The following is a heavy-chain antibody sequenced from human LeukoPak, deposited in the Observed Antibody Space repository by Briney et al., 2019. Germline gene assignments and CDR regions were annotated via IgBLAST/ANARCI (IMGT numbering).Heavy chain of an antibody. V-gene: IGHV1-8*01. CDR3: ARVFRLSGSRYFDWSLGY. CDR2: MNPNSGNT. CDR1: GYTFTSYD. J-gene: IGHJ4*02. D-gene: IGHD3-9*01. Sequence: ASVEVSCKASGYTFTSYDINWVRQATGQGLGWMGWMNPNSGNTGYAQKFQGRVTMTRNTSISTAYMELSSLRSEDTAVYYCARVFRLSGSRYFDWSLGYWGQGTLVTVSS.